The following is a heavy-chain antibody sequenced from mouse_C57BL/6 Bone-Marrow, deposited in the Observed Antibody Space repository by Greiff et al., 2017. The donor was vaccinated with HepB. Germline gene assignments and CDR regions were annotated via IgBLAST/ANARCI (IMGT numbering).Heavy chain of an antibody. CDR3: TAIYYYGSSPLLGFDV. Sequence: DVMLVESGGGLVQPGGSMKLSCAASGFTFSDAWMDWVRQSPEKGLEWVAEIRNKANNHATYYAESVKGRFTISRDDSKSSVYLQMNSLRAEDTGIYYCTAIYYYGSSPLLGFDVWGTGTTVTVSS. CDR1: GFTFSDAW. CDR2: IRNKANNHAT. D-gene: IGHD1-1*01. V-gene: IGHV6-6*01. J-gene: IGHJ1*03.